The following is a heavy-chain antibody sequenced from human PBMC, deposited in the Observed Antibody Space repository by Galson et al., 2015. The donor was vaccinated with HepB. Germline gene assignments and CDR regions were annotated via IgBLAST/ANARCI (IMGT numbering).Heavy chain of an antibody. CDR2: ITTSGDSI. J-gene: IGHJ6*03. V-gene: IGHV3-23*01. D-gene: IGHD1-26*01. CDR3: AKVGEGSWPPLPYYMDV. CDR1: GFTFSNYA. Sequence: SLRLSCAASGFTFSNYAMSWVRQAPGKGLEWVSGITTSGDSIYYADSVKGRFTISRENSKSTLYLQMNSLRVEDTAAYYCAKVGEGSWPPLPYYMDVGAKGPTVTVSS.